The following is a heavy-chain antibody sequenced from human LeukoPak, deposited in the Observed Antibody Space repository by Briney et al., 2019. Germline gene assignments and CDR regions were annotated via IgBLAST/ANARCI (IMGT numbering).Heavy chain of an antibody. Sequence: PSETLSLTCAVYGGSFSGYYWGWIRQPPGKGLEWIGEINHSGSTNYNPPLKSRVTISVDTSKNQFSLKLSSVTAADTAVYYCARTRPYYYGSGSRTYFDYWGQGTLVTVSS. CDR1: GGSFSGYY. D-gene: IGHD3-10*01. J-gene: IGHJ4*02. CDR3: ARTRPYYYGSGSRTYFDY. CDR2: INHSGST. V-gene: IGHV4-34*01.